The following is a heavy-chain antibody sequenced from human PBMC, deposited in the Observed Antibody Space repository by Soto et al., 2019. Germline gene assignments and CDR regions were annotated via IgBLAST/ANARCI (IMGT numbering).Heavy chain of an antibody. V-gene: IGHV1-8*01. CDR1: GYTLASYD. CDR2: MNPNSGNT. J-gene: IGHJ3*01. D-gene: IGHD2-8*01. Sequence: QVQLVQSGAEVMKPGASVKVSCKASGYTLASYDINWVRQATGQGLEWMGWMNPNSGNTGYAQKFQGRVIMTRNTSTITAYLELSNLRSEDTAVYYCARPLVVESCTNSVCQVGYSFDLWGQGTFVTFSS. CDR3: ARPLVVESCTNSVCQVGYSFDL.